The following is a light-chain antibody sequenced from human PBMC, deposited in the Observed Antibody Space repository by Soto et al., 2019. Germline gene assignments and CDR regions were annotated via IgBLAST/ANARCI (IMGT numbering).Light chain of an antibody. Sequence: EIVLTQSPGTLSLSLGERATLSCRASPSVGSAYLAWYQQKPGQTPRLLIYGASNRATGIPDRFSGSGSGTDFTLTISRLEPEDCAVYYCQQYAGSPLTFGGGTRVEIK. CDR2: GAS. J-gene: IGKJ4*01. CDR3: QQYAGSPLT. CDR1: PSVGSAY. V-gene: IGKV3-20*01.